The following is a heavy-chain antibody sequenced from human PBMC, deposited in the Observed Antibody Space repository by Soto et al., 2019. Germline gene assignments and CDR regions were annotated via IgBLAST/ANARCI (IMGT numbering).Heavy chain of an antibody. CDR2: ISGSGGST. CDR3: ATDLRTAVTTPSSFDY. CDR1: GFTFSSYA. D-gene: IGHD4-17*01. J-gene: IGHJ4*02. V-gene: IGHV3-23*01. Sequence: EVQLLESGGGLVQPGGSLRLSCAASGFTFSSYAMSWVRQAPGKGLEWVSAISGSGGSTYYADSVKGRFTISRDNSKNTLYLQMNSLRAEDTAVYYCATDLRTAVTTPSSFDYWGQGTLVTVSS.